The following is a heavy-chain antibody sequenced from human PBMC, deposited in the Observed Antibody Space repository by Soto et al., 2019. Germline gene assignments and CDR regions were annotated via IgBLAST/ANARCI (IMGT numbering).Heavy chain of an antibody. Sequence: QLQLHESGSGLMNPSQTLSLTCAVSGGSISSGGYSWSWIRQPPGKGLEWIGYISHSGRTNYNPSLKSRVTISVDRSKNQFSLKLSSVTAADTAVYYCARGGLLPDYWGQGNLVTVYS. D-gene: IGHD6-19*01. CDR2: ISHSGRT. CDR1: GGSISSGGYS. CDR3: ARGGLLPDY. V-gene: IGHV4-30-2*01. J-gene: IGHJ4*02.